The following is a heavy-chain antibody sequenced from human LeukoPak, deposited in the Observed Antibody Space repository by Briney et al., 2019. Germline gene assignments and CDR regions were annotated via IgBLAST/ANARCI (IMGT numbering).Heavy chain of an antibody. V-gene: IGHV3-33*01. J-gene: IGHJ3*02. Sequence: GRSLRLSCAASGFTFSSYGMHWVRQAPGKGLEWVAVIWYDGGNKYYADSVKGRFTISRDNSKNTLYLQMNSLRAEDTAVYYCATDYYDSSGPSRGAFDIWGQGTMVTVSS. CDR1: GFTFSSYG. D-gene: IGHD3-22*01. CDR3: ATDYYDSSGPSRGAFDI. CDR2: IWYDGGNK.